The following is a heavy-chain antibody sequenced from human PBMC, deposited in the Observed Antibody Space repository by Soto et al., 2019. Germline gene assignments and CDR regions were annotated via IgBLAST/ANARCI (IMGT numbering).Heavy chain of an antibody. CDR3: ARGYCSGGSCYYFDY. J-gene: IGHJ4*02. D-gene: IGHD2-15*01. Sequence: SETLSLTCTVSGGSISSYYWSWIRQPPGKGLEWIGYIYYSGSTNYNHSRKSRVTISVDTSKNQFSLKLSSVTAADTAVYYCARGYCSGGSCYYFDYWGQGTLVTVSS. V-gene: IGHV4-59*01. CDR2: IYYSGST. CDR1: GGSISSYY.